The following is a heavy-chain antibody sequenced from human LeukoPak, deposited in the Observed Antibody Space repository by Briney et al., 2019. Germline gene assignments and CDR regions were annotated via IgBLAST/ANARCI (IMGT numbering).Heavy chain of an antibody. J-gene: IGHJ4*02. V-gene: IGHV3-15*01. CDR2: IKSKTDGGTT. Sequence: GGSLRLSCAASGFTSSNAWMSWVRQAPGKGLEWVGRIKSKTDGGTTDYAAPVKGRFTISRDDSKNTLYLQMNSLKTEDTAVYYCTTAIDYYDSSGYYYFDYWGQGTLVTVSS. CDR3: TTAIDYYDSSGYYYFDY. CDR1: GFTSSNAW. D-gene: IGHD3-22*01.